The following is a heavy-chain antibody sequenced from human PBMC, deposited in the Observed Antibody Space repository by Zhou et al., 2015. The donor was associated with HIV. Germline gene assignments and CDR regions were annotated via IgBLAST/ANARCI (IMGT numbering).Heavy chain of an antibody. V-gene: IGHV1-46*01. CDR1: GYTFTSYY. J-gene: IGHJ4*02. Sequence: QVQLVQSGAEVKKPGASVKVSCKASGYTFTSYYMHWVRQAPGQGLEWMGIINPSGGSTSYAQKFQGRVTMTRDTSTSTVYMELSSLRSEDTAVYYCARGSFVVVPAAINLFDYWGQGTLVTVSS. CDR3: ARGSFVVVPAAINLFDY. D-gene: IGHD2-2*02. CDR2: INPSGGST.